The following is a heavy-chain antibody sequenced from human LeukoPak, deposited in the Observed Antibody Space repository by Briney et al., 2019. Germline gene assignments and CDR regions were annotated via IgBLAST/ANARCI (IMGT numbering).Heavy chain of an antibody. CDR1: GFTFSSYE. CDR2: ISKSGDTI. V-gene: IGHV3-48*03. D-gene: IGHD3-10*02. CDR3: ARGDTGYVRRDPFDI. J-gene: IGHJ3*02. Sequence: PGGSLRLSCAAFGFTFSSYEMNWVRQAPGKGLEWVSFISKSGDTIYYANSVRGRFTISRDNAQKSLYLQMNSLRAEDTAVYYCARGDTGYVRRDPFDIWGQGTMVTVSS.